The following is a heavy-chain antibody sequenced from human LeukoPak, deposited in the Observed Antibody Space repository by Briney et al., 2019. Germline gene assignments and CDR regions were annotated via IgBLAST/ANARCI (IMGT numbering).Heavy chain of an antibody. CDR3: ASWVYDSSGYYYDAFDI. Sequence: SVKVSCKASGYTFTSYGISWVRQAPGQGLEWMGGIIPIFGTANYAQKFQGRVTITADKSTSTAYMELSSLRSEDTAVYYCASWVYDSSGYYYDAFDIWGQGTMVTVSS. J-gene: IGHJ3*02. V-gene: IGHV1-69*06. CDR1: GYTFTSYG. CDR2: IIPIFGTA. D-gene: IGHD3-22*01.